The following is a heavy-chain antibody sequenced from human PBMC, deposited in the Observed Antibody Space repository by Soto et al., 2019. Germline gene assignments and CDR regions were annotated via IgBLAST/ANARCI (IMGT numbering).Heavy chain of an antibody. D-gene: IGHD6-13*01. V-gene: IGHV4-4*07. CDR2: LNIDGTI. CDR1: GASISSFN. J-gene: IGHJ2*01. CDR3: ARDRGEYTSSWFWYFSH. Sequence: QLQESGPGLVKPSETLSLTCSVSGASISSFNWNWVRQPAGKGPEWVGRLNIDGTINYNPSLKSRITMSMDTSKNQISLHLRSVTAADTAIYYCARDRGEYTSSWFWYFSHWGHGTLVTVSS.